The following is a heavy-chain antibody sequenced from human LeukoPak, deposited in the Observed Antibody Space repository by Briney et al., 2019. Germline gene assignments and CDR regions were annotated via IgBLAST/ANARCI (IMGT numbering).Heavy chain of an antibody. J-gene: IGHJ4*02. CDR1: GFTFSSYG. V-gene: IGHV3-30*18. D-gene: IGHD6-19*01. CDR3: AKDKSAVAGMGGVDY. Sequence: PGGSLRLSCAASGFTFSSYGMHWVRQAPGKGLEWVAVISYDGSNKYYADSVKGRFTISRDNSKNTLYLQMNSLRAEDTAVYYCAKDKSAVAGMGGVDYWGQGTLVTVSS. CDR2: ISYDGSNK.